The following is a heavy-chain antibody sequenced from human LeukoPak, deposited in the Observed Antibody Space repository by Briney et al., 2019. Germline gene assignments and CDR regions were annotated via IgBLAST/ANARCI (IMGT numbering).Heavy chain of an antibody. CDR1: GFTFSTYW. Sequence: PGGSLRLSCAASGFTFSTYWMSWVRQAPGKGLEWVASIKQSGGEKYYVDSVKGRFTISRDNAKNSVFLQMNSLRVEDTALYYCARESSSGFDYWGQGTLVTVSS. D-gene: IGHD6-13*01. V-gene: IGHV3-7*01. CDR2: IKQSGGEK. J-gene: IGHJ4*02. CDR3: ARESSSGFDY.